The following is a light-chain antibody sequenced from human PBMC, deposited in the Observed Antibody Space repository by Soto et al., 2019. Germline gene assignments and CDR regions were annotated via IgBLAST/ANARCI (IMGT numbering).Light chain of an antibody. CDR3: SSYTSSSTRV. Sequence: QSALTQSPSVSGSPGQSITISCTGTSSDVGGYNYVSWYQQHPGKAPKLMIYEVSNRPSGVSNRFSGSKSGNTASLTISGLQAEDEADYYCSSYTSSSTRVFGTGTKLTVL. J-gene: IGLJ1*01. CDR1: SSDVGGYNY. V-gene: IGLV2-14*01. CDR2: EVS.